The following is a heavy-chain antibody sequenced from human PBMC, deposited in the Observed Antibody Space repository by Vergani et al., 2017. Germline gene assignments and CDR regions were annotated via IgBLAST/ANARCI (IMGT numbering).Heavy chain of an antibody. V-gene: IGHV3-30*03. J-gene: IGHJ4*02. Sequence: QVRLGESGGVVVQPGRSLRLSCAASGFSFTSYCMHWVRHPPVKVLEWVSTISFDGNKKDYKEAERGRFTISRDSTKTLYLQMDSLRVEDTAMYFCARDLTDSTACPCFDSWGQGTLVTVSS. CDR1: GFSFTSYC. CDR2: ISFDGNKK. CDR3: ARDLTDSTACPCFDS. D-gene: IGHD2-8*02.